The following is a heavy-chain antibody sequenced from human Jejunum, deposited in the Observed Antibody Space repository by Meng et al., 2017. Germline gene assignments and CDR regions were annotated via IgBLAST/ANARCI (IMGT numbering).Heavy chain of an antibody. CDR2: TYYRSKWDN. CDR1: GDRVSSRLVT. J-gene: IGHJ4*02. D-gene: IGHD1-14*01. CDR3: ARVNTGIFDY. Sequence: SETLSLTCAISGDRVSSRLVTWNWIRQSPSRGLEWLGRTYYRSKWDNDYAVSVKSRITISADTSKNHFSLQLNSVTTEDTAVYYCARVNTGIFDYWGQGALVTVSS. V-gene: IGHV6-1*01.